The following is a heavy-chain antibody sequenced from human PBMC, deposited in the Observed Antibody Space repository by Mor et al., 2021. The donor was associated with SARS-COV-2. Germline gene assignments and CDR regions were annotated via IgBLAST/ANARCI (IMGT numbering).Heavy chain of an antibody. CDR3: TRGLSGSNDWFDP. J-gene: IGHJ5*02. Sequence: NGRFTISREDSKNSLYLQMNSLKIEDTAVYYCTRGLSGSNDWFDPWGQGTLVTVSS. D-gene: IGHD1-26*01. V-gene: IGHV3-72*01.